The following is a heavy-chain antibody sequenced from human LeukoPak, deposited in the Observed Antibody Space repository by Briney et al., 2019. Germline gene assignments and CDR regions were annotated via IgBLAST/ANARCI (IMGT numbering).Heavy chain of an antibody. Sequence: ASVKVSCKASGYTFTGYYMHWVRQAPGQGLEWMGWINPNSGDTNYAQKFQGWVTMTRDTSISTAYMELSRLRSDDTAVYYCARLAAAGELDYWGQGTLVTVSS. D-gene: IGHD6-25*01. CDR3: ARLAAAGELDY. CDR2: INPNSGDT. CDR1: GYTFTGYY. J-gene: IGHJ4*02. V-gene: IGHV1-2*04.